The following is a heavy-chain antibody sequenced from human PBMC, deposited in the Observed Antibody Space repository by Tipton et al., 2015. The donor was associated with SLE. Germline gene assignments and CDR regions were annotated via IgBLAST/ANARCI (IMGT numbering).Heavy chain of an antibody. CDR2: IYYSGST. CDR1: GGSISSGGYS. CDR3: ARGDQVAAFDI. J-gene: IGHJ3*02. D-gene: IGHD3-10*01. Sequence: TLSLTCAVSGGSISSGGYSWSWIRQPPGKGLEWIGSIYYSGSTDYNPSLKSRVTISVDTSKNQFSLKLSSVTAADTAVYYCARGDQVAAFDIWGQGTMVTVSS. V-gene: IGHV4-30-2*03.